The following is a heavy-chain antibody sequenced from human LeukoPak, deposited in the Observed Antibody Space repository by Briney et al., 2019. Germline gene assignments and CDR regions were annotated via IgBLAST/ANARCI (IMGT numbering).Heavy chain of an antibody. CDR2: IWYDGSNK. CDR3: ATGWLQLSGYFDN. D-gene: IGHD5-24*01. CDR1: GFTFSSYA. J-gene: IGHJ4*02. Sequence: GGSLRLSCAASGFTFSSYAVSWVRQAPGKGLEWVAVIWYDGSNKYYADSVKGRFTISRDNSKNTLYPQMNSLRVEDTAVYYCATGWLQLSGYFDNWGQGTLVTVSS. V-gene: IGHV3-33*08.